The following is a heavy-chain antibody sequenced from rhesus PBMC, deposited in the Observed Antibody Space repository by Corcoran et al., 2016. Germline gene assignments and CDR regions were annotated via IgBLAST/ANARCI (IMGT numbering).Heavy chain of an antibody. CDR1: GASIRSDW. CDR2: INGNRGST. D-gene: IGHD2-21*01. J-gene: IGHJ4*01. Sequence: QVQLQESGPGLVKPSETLSFTCTVSGASIRSDWWSWIRQSPGKGLEWIGEINGNRGSTNYNPSLKSRVTMSKDASKNQFSLKLSSVTTADTAVYYCVRERKGLDYWGQGVLVTVSS. CDR3: VRERKGLDY. V-gene: IGHV4-80*01.